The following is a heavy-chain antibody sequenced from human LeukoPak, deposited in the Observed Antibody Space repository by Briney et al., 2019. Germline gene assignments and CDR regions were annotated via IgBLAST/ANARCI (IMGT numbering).Heavy chain of an antibody. Sequence: GGSLRLSCAASGFTFNSYSMNWVRQAPGKGLGWVPYISSNSGTRYYADSVKGRFTISRDNARNSLYLQMNSLRDEDTAVYYCAREGAVVHDYWGQGTLVTVSS. CDR2: ISSNSGTR. J-gene: IGHJ4*02. V-gene: IGHV3-48*02. D-gene: IGHD3-22*01. CDR1: GFTFNSYS. CDR3: AREGAVVHDY.